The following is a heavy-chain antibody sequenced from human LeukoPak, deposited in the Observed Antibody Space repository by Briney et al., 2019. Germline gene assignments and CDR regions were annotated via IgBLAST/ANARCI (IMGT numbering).Heavy chain of an antibody. Sequence: ASVKVSCKASGYTFSTYDINWVRQAAGQGLEWMGWMNPNSGNTGYAQKFQGRLTITWIASISTAYMELSSLRSDDTAVYYCARTKPDNSEIYNWGQGTLVTVSS. D-gene: IGHD3-22*01. CDR3: ARTKPDNSEIYN. CDR1: GYTFSTYD. V-gene: IGHV1-8*03. CDR2: MNPNSGNT. J-gene: IGHJ4*02.